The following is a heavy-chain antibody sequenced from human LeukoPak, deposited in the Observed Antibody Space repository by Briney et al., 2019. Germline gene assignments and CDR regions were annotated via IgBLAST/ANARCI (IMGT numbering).Heavy chain of an antibody. CDR1: GGSVSTTNW. Sequence: PSGTLSLTCGVSGGSVSTTNWWTWVRQPPGEGLEWIGEVHLSGRTHYNPSLESRVTMSVDMSENHISLRLTSVTAADTAVYYCAREGGPYRPLASSGQRTLVTVSS. CDR2: VHLSGRT. J-gene: IGHJ4*02. CDR3: AREGGPYRPLAS. V-gene: IGHV4-4*02.